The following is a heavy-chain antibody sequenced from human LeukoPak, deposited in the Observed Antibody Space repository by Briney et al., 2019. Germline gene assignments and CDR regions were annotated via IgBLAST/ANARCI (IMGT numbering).Heavy chain of an antibody. CDR2: IIPIFGTA. Sequence: SSVKVSCKASGGTFSSYAISWVRQAPGQGLEWMGGIIPIFGTANYAQKFQGRVTITTDESTSTAYMELSSLRSEDTAVYYCARAKDSSSWSTFHYYYYYYMDVWGKGTTVTVSS. D-gene: IGHD6-13*01. CDR1: GGTFSSYA. CDR3: ARAKDSSSWSTFHYYYYYYMDV. J-gene: IGHJ6*03. V-gene: IGHV1-69*05.